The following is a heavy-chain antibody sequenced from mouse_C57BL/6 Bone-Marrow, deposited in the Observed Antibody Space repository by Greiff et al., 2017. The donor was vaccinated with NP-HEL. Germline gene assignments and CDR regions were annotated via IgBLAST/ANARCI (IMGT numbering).Heavy chain of an antibody. V-gene: IGHV1-19*01. J-gene: IGHJ4*01. Sequence: EVQLQQSGPVLVKPGASVKMSCKASGYTFTDYYMNWVKQSHGKSLEWIGVINPYNGGTSYNQKFKGKATLTVDKSSSTAYMELNSLTSEDSAVYYCARSYDRGIPMDYWGQGTSVTVSS. CDR3: ARSYDRGIPMDY. CDR2: INPYNGGT. CDR1: GYTFTDYY. D-gene: IGHD2-3*01.